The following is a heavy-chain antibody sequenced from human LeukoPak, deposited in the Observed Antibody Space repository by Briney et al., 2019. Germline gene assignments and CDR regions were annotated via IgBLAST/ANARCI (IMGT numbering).Heavy chain of an antibody. CDR2: INHSGST. V-gene: IGHV4-34*01. D-gene: IGHD5-24*01. CDR1: GGSFSGYY. Sequence: SETLSLTCAVYGGSFSGYYWSWIRQPPGKGLEWIGEINHSGSTNYNPSLKSRVTISVDTSKNQFSLKLSSVTAADTAVYYCARVRPQETATIRSWGQGTLVTVSS. CDR3: ARVRPQETATIRS. J-gene: IGHJ4*02.